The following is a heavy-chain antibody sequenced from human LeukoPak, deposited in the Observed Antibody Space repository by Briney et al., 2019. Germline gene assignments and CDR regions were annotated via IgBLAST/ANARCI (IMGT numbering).Heavy chain of an antibody. J-gene: IGHJ4*02. Sequence: GGSLRLSCAASGFTFSSYGMHWVRQAPGKGLEWVAFIRYDGSNKYYADSVKGRFTISRDNSKNTLYLQMNSLRAEDTAVYYCAKDPKRITIFGVANPRYFDYWGQGTLVTVSS. D-gene: IGHD3-3*01. CDR1: GFTFSSYG. CDR2: IRYDGSNK. CDR3: AKDPKRITIFGVANPRYFDY. V-gene: IGHV3-30*02.